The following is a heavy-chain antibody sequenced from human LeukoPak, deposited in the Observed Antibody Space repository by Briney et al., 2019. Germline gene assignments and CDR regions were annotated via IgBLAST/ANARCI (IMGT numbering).Heavy chain of an antibody. CDR1: GGSISSYY. D-gene: IGHD4-17*01. V-gene: IGHV4-59*01. CDR2: IYYSGST. J-gene: IGHJ4*02. CDR3: ARDLNDYGDYALGY. Sequence: KPSETLSLTCTVSGGSISSYYWSWIRQPPGKGLEWIGYIYYSGSTNYNPSLKSRVTISVDTSKNQFSLKLSSVTAADTAVYYCARDLNDYGDYALGYWGQGTLVTVSS.